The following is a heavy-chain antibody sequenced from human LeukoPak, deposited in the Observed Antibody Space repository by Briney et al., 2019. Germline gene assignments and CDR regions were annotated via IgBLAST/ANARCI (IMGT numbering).Heavy chain of an antibody. CDR3: VRDYKGYSGYDGFDY. CDR2: ISAYNGNK. CDR1: GYTFSNYG. Sequence: GASVKVSCKASGYTFSNYGISWVRQAPGQGLEWLGWISAYNGNKNYAQKLQGRVTMTTDTSTRTAYMELRSLRSDDTAVYYCVRDYKGYSGYDGFDYWGQGTLVTVSS. V-gene: IGHV1-18*01. J-gene: IGHJ4*02. D-gene: IGHD5-12*01.